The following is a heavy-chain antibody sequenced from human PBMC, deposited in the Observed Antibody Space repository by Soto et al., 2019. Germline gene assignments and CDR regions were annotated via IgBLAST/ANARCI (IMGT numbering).Heavy chain of an antibody. Sequence: QVQLVESGGGVVQPGRSLRLSCAASGFTFSSYGMHWVRQAPGKGLEWVAVISYDGSNKYYADSVKGRFTISRDNSKNTLYLQMNSLRAEDTAVYYCAKVRSEVVVASGAFDIWGQGTMVTVSS. CDR1: GFTFSSYG. CDR2: ISYDGSNK. V-gene: IGHV3-30*18. CDR3: AKVRSEVVVASGAFDI. D-gene: IGHD2-15*01. J-gene: IGHJ3*02.